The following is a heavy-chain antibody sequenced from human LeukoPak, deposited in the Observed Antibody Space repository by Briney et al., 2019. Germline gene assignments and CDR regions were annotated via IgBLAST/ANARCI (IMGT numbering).Heavy chain of an antibody. V-gene: IGHV3-30-3*01. D-gene: IGHD6-19*01. CDR2: ISYDGSNK. J-gene: IGHJ4*02. Sequence: GRSLRLSCAASGFTFSSYAMHWVRQAPGKGLEWVAVISYDGSNKYYADSVKGRFTISRDNSKNTLYLQMNSLRAEDTAVYYCAKEKAYSSGWYFDYWGQGTLSPSPQ. CDR1: GFTFSSYA. CDR3: AKEKAYSSGWYFDY.